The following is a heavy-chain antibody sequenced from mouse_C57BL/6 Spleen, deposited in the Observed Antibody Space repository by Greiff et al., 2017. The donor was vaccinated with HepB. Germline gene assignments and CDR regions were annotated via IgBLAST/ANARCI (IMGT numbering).Heavy chain of an antibody. Sequence: VQLQQSGAELVRPGASVKLSCTASGFNIKDYYMHWVKQRPEQGLEWIGRIDPEDGDTEYAPKFQGKATMTAETSSNTAYLQLSSLTSEDTAVYYCTTFGGGYDGNFDYWGQGTTLTVSS. CDR3: TTFGGGYDGNFDY. J-gene: IGHJ2*01. V-gene: IGHV14-1*01. CDR2: IDPEDGDT. CDR1: GFNIKDYY. D-gene: IGHD2-14*01.